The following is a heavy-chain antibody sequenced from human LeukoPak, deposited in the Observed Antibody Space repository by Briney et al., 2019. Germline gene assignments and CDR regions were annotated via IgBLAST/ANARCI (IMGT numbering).Heavy chain of an antibody. CDR2: ISGLGGST. CDR1: GFTFSNYA. J-gene: IGHJ3*02. CDR3: AKKECGSGWPEDAFDI. V-gene: IGHV3-23*01. D-gene: IGHD6-19*01. Sequence: PGGSLRLSCAASGFTFSNYAMSWVRQAPGKGLEWVSVISGLGGSTYYADSVKGRFAISRDNSKDTLYLQMNSLRAEDTAVYYCAKKECGSGWPEDAFDIWGQGTMVTVSS.